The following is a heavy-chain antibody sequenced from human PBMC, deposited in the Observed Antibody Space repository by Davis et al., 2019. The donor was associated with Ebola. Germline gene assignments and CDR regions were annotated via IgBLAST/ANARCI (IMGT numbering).Heavy chain of an antibody. V-gene: IGHV1-24*01. D-gene: IGHD4-17*01. CDR1: GYTLTELS. Sequence: ASVKVSCKVSGYTLTELSMHWVRQAPGKGLEWMGGFDPEDGETIYAQKFQGRITMTRDTSISTAYMELSSLTSEDTAVYYCARGDDYGDYVVYWGQGTLVTVSS. CDR3: ARGDDYGDYVVY. CDR2: FDPEDGET. J-gene: IGHJ4*02.